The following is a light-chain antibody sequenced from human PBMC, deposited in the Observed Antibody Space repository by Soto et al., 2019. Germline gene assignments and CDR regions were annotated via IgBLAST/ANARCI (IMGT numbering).Light chain of an antibody. J-gene: IGKJ2*01. CDR1: HSVSTN. Sequence: IVMTQSPATLSVSPGERATLSCRASHSVSTNLAWYQQRPGQAPRLLIYGASTRAPDIPAGFSGSGSGTQFTLTISSLQSEDSAIYFCQHYDTWPYTFGRGTRLEIK. CDR2: GAS. CDR3: QHYDTWPYT. V-gene: IGKV3-15*01.